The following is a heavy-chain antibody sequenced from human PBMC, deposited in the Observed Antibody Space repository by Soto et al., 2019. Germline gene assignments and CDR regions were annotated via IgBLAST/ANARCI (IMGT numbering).Heavy chain of an antibody. CDR1: GVSITSYY. CDR3: ARVPVAVAATEDYYGLDV. J-gene: IGHJ6*02. CDR2: INTDGLS. Sequence: SETLSLTCSVSGVSITSYYWSWIRQSAGGGLEWMGRINTDGLSTYSPSFKSRLTMSLDTSKNWVSLRLISVTAADTAVYFCARVPVAVAATEDYYGLDVWGQGTTVTVSS. V-gene: IGHV4-4*07. D-gene: IGHD2-15*01.